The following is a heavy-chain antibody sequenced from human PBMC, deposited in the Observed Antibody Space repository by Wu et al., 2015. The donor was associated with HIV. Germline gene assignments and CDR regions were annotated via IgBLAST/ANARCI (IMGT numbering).Heavy chain of an antibody. Sequence: QVQLVQSGAEVKKPGASVKVSCKASGYTFTGYYMHWVRQAPGQGLEWMGWINPNSGGTNYAQKFQGRVTMTRDTSISTAYMELSRLRSDDTAVYYCARDRRITMVRGVIPYFDYVGPGNAGHRLL. CDR1: GYTFTGYY. CDR3: ARDRRITMVRGVIPYFDY. CDR2: INPNSGGT. D-gene: IGHD3-10*01. V-gene: IGHV1-2*02. J-gene: IGHJ4*02.